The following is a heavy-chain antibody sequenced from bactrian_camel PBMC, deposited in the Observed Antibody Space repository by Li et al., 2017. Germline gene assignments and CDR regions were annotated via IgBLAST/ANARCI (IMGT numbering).Heavy chain of an antibody. J-gene: IGHJ4*01. V-gene: IGHV3S26*01. CDR1: GLTYSNYC. Sequence: VQLVESGGGSVQSGLTYSNYCMAWFRQSPGKEREGVAVIDRDDSATYADSVKGRFTISQDSAKSTLYLQMNSLKPEDTAMYYCAADLSSWCYDVVREYNYWGQGTQVTVS. CDR3: AADLSSWCYDVVREYNY. CDR2: IDRDDSA. D-gene: IGHD3*01.